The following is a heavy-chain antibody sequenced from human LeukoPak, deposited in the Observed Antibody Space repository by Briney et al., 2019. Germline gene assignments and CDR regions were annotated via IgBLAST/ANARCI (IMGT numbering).Heavy chain of an antibody. J-gene: IGHJ4*02. CDR1: GIRVSKDD. CDR2: IYSGGST. Sequence: PGGSLRLSCAASGIRVSKDDMSWVRQAPGQGLEWVSVIYSGGSTYYVDSVKGRFTISRDNSRNTLYLQMNSLRAEDTAVYRCARENYGGIDYWGQGTLVTVSS. V-gene: IGHV3-53*01. CDR3: ARENYGGIDY. D-gene: IGHD4-17*01.